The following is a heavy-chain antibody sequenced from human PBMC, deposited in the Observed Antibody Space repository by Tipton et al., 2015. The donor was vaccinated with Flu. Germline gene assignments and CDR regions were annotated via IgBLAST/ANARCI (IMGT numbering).Heavy chain of an antibody. D-gene: IGHD3-10*01. CDR1: GDSISSYY. Sequence: TLSLTCSVSGDSISSYYWTWVRQSPGKGLEWLGYMHYTGRTNQNPSLRSRVSISVDTANNHFSLKLTSVTAADTAVYYCTRGVQGRRAPYRFDSWGQGILVTVSS. V-gene: IGHV4-59*01. CDR3: TRGVQGRRAPYRFDS. CDR2: MHYTGRT. J-gene: IGHJ4*02.